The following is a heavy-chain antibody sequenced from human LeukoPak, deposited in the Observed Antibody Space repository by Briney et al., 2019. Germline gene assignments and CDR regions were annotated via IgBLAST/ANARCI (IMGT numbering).Heavy chain of an antibody. D-gene: IGHD3-10*01. V-gene: IGHV3-23*01. J-gene: IGHJ3*02. Sequence: PGGSLRLSCAASGFTFSSYAMSRVRQAPGKGLEWVSAISGSGGSTYYADSVKGRFTISRDNSKNTLYLQMNSLRAEDTAVYYCARTKPSMVRGSTDAFDIWGQGTMVTVSS. CDR1: GFTFSSYA. CDR2: ISGSGGST. CDR3: ARTKPSMVRGSTDAFDI.